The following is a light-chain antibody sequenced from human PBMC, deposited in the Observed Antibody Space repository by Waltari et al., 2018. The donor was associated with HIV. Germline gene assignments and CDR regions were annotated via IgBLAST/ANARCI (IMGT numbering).Light chain of an antibody. CDR1: IATIGEVYD. V-gene: IGLV1-40*01. CDR2: GNN. J-gene: IGLJ2*01. CDR3: QSYDSSLSGSV. Sequence: HSLPTQPPSVPGAPGPRFTISCTGNIATIGEVYDFHQFQQPPETAPKPVNYGNNNRPPGVPERFSGSKSGTSASLAISGLQAEDEDDYYCQSYDSSLSGSVFGGGTKLTVL.